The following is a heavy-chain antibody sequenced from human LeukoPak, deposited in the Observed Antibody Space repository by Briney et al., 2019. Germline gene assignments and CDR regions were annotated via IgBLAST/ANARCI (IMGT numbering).Heavy chain of an antibody. CDR2: ISGSGGST. V-gene: IGHV3-23*01. CDR1: GFTFSSYA. J-gene: IGHJ4*02. Sequence: PGGSLRLSCAASGFTFSSYAMSWVRQAPGKGLGWVSAISGSGGSTYYADSVKGRFTISRDNSKNTLYLQMNSLRAEDTAVYYCAKVTQYQLLYEYSSGWYFDYWGQGTLVTVSS. D-gene: IGHD2-2*02. CDR3: AKVTQYQLLYEYSSGWYFDY.